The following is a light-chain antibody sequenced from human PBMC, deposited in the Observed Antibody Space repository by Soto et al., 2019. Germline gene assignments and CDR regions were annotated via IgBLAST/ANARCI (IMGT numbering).Light chain of an antibody. V-gene: IGLV2-14*01. CDR3: ASYTGSSTVL. Sequence: QSVLTQPASVSGSPGQSIPISCTGSSSDIGVYNYVSWYQQHPGKAPKLMIYEVSNRPSGVSHRFSGSKSGNTASLTISGLRAEDEADYYCASYTGSSTVLFGGGTKLTVL. CDR2: EVS. J-gene: IGLJ2*01. CDR1: SSDIGVYNY.